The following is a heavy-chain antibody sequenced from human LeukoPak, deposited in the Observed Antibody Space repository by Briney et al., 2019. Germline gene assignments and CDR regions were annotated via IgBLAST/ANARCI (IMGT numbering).Heavy chain of an antibody. CDR1: GLTFSSHW. V-gene: IGHV3-74*01. Sequence: GGSLRLSCAASGLTFSSHWMHWVRQAPGKGLVWVSRINSDGSRTSYADSVKGRFTISRDNAKNTLYLQMNSLRAEDTAVYYCARDRYDFWSGYQYYYGMDVWGQGTTVTVSS. D-gene: IGHD3-3*01. CDR3: ARDRYDFWSGYQYYYGMDV. J-gene: IGHJ6*02. CDR2: INSDGSRT.